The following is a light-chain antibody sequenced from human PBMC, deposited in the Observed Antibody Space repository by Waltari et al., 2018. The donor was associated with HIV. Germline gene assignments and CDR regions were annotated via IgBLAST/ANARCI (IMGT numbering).Light chain of an antibody. CDR3: CSHAGSSTLV. J-gene: IGLJ2*01. Sequence: QSALTQPASVSGSPGQSITISCSGTSSDVGTYYLVSWYQHHPGKAPKPMIYEVSKRPSGVSNRFSGSKSGNTASLTISGLQAEDEADYYCCSHAGSSTLVFGGGTKLTVL. CDR1: SSDVGTYYL. V-gene: IGLV2-23*02. CDR2: EVS.